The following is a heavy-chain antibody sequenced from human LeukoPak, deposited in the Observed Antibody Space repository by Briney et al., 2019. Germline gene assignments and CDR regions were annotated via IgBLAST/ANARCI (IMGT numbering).Heavy chain of an antibody. CDR3: ARGGEGYNCVY. CDR1: GGSISSANYY. V-gene: IGHV4-30-4*01. Sequence: SETLSLTCTVSGGSISSANYYWNWIRQPPGKGLEWIGYISYSGSTHYNPSLKSRATISADTSKNQFSLKLTSMTAADTAVYHCARGGEGYNCVYWGQGTLVTVSS. J-gene: IGHJ4*02. CDR2: ISYSGST. D-gene: IGHD5-24*01.